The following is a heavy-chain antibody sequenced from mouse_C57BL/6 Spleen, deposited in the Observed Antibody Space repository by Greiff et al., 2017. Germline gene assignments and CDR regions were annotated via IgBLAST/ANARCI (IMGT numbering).Heavy chain of an antibody. CDR1: GFTFTDYY. D-gene: IGHD2-1*01. J-gene: IGHJ1*03. Sequence: EVQRVESGGGLVQPGGSLSLSCAASGFTFTDYYMSWVRQPPGKALEWLGFIRNKANGYTKEYSASVKGRFTISRDNSQSILYLQMNALRAEDSATYYCARSYGNYGYFDVWGTGTTVTVSS. CDR2: IRNKANGYTK. V-gene: IGHV7-3*01. CDR3: ARSYGNYGYFDV.